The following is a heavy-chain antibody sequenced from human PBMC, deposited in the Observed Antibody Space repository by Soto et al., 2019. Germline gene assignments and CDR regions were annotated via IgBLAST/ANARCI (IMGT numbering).Heavy chain of an antibody. CDR3: ATNGDYYDSGGPKYFQH. CDR1: GGSIRSGGYY. D-gene: IGHD3-22*01. J-gene: IGHJ1*01. CDR2: IYYSGNT. V-gene: IGHV4-31*03. Sequence: QVQLQESGPGLVKPSQTLSLTCTVSGGSIRSGGYYWGWLRQPPGKGLEWIGFIYYSGNTYYNPSLKSRLTISVDTSKNQFALRLSSVTAADTAVYYCATNGDYYDSGGPKYFQHWGQGTLVTVSS.